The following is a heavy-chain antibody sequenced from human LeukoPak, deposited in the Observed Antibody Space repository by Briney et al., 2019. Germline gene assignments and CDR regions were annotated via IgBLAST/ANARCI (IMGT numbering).Heavy chain of an antibody. CDR1: GYTFTSYG. D-gene: IGHD3-22*01. V-gene: IGHV1-18*01. CDR3: ARSITVTSVRPGRDAFDV. J-gene: IGHJ3*01. Sequence: GASVKVSCKASGYTFTSYGTSWVRQAPGQGLEWMGWISACNGNTNYAQKLQGRVTMTTDTSTSTAYMELRSLRSDDTAVYYCARSITVTSVRPGRDAFDVWGQGTMVTVSS. CDR2: ISACNGNT.